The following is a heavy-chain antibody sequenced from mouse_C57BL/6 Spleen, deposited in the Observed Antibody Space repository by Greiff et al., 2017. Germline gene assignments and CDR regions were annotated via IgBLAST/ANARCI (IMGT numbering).Heavy chain of an antibody. J-gene: IGHJ2*01. D-gene: IGHD1-1*01. CDR2: ISYDGSN. V-gene: IGHV3-6*01. Sequence: VQLKESGPGLVKPSQSLSLTCSVTGYSITSGYYWNWIRQFPGNKLEWMGYISYDGSNNYNPSLKNRISITRDTSKNQFFLKLNSVTTEDTATYYCARGGTTVVNFDYWGQGTTLTVSS. CDR1: GYSITSGYY. CDR3: ARGGTTVVNFDY.